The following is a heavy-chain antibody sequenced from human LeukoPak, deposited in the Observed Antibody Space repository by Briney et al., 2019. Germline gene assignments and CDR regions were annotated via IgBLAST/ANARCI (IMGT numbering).Heavy chain of an antibody. J-gene: IGHJ5*02. D-gene: IGHD2-2*01. CDR2: ISAYNGNT. V-gene: IGHV1-18*01. Sequence: ASVKVSCKASGYIFTSYGISWVRQAPGQGLEWMGWISAYNGNTNYAQKLQGRVTMTTDTSTSTAYMELRSLRSDDTAVYYCARDIVVVPAATPNWVDPWGQGTLVTVSS. CDR1: GYIFTSYG. CDR3: ARDIVVVPAATPNWVDP.